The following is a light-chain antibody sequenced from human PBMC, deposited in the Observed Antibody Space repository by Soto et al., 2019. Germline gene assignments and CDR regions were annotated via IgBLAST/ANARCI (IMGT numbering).Light chain of an antibody. CDR1: QSLTHSSAYTY. Sequence: EIVLTQSPLSLSVSPGEPASISCRSRQSLTHSSAYTYLDWYLLKSGQPPQLVIYLGSNRGSGVPDRFSGSGSGTHFTLTISRVETEDSGVYFCRQPLQTLLTFGQGTRLE. CDR2: LGS. J-gene: IGKJ5*01. V-gene: IGKV2-28*01. CDR3: RQPLQTLLT.